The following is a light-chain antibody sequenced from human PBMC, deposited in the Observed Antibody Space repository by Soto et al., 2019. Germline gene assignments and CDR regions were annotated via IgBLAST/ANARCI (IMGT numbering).Light chain of an antibody. CDR3: QKYSSVPV. CDR1: QGIRNF. Sequence: DIQMTQSPPSLSASVGDRVTITCRASQGIRNFVAWYQQKPGKAPKLLIYAASTLQSGVPSRFSGSGSGTDLTLTIHSLQPEDVATYSCQKYSSVPVFGPGTKVEIK. CDR2: AAS. J-gene: IGKJ3*01. V-gene: IGKV1-27*01.